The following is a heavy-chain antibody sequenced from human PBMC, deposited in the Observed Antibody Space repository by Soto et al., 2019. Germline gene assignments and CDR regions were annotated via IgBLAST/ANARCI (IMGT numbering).Heavy chain of an antibody. D-gene: IGHD1-26*01. CDR3: ARRIPGRYYFDY. Sequence: SETLSLTCTVSGGSISSYYWSWIRQPPGKGLEWIGYIYYSGSTNYNPSLKSRVTISVGTSKNQFSLKLSSVTAADTAVYYCARRIPGRYYFDYWGQGTLVTVSS. CDR2: IYYSGST. CDR1: GGSISSYY. J-gene: IGHJ4*02. V-gene: IGHV4-59*08.